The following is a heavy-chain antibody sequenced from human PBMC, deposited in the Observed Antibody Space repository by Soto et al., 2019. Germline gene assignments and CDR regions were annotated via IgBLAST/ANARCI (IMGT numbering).Heavy chain of an antibody. CDR3: TGEVASGY. D-gene: IGHD2-8*02. V-gene: IGHV3-30*03. CDR1: GFTVSTYG. CDR2: ISRDGGTK. Sequence: QVQLVESGGGVVQPGRSLRLSCAVSGFTVSTYGMHWVRQAPGKGLEWVAVISRDGGTKYYADSVKGRFTSSRDNSRNTLFREMNSLRGDDMAVYYCTGEVASGYWGQGTLVTVSS. J-gene: IGHJ4*02.